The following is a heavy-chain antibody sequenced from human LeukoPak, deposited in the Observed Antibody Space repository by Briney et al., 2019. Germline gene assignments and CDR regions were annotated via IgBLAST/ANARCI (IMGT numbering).Heavy chain of an antibody. J-gene: IGHJ4*02. CDR3: ARVQGSYYGRTFDY. CDR2: INPNSGGT. Sequence: ASVKVSCKASGYTFTGYYIHWVRQAPGQGLEWMGWINPNSGGTNYAQKFQGRVTMTRDTSISTAYMELSRLRSDDTAVYYCARVQGSYYGRTFDYWGQGTLVTVSS. D-gene: IGHD1-26*01. V-gene: IGHV1-2*02. CDR1: GYTFTGYY.